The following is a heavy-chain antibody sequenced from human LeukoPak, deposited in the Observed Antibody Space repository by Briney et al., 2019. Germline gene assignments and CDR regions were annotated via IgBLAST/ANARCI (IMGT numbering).Heavy chain of an antibody. CDR2: IXXIFGTA. V-gene: IGHV1-69*01. Sequence: CXAXGGTFSSXXXXWVXXXPXXGXEXMGXIXXIFGTANYAQKFQGRVTITADESTSTAYMELSSLRSEDTAVYYCARVNSSSAYYYYYYMDVWGKGTTVTVSS. CDR1: GGTFSSXX. J-gene: IGHJ6*03. D-gene: IGHD6-6*01. CDR3: ARVNSSSAYYYYYYMDV.